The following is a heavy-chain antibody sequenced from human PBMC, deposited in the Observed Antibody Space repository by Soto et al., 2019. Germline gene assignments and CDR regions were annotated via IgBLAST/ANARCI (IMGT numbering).Heavy chain of an antibody. Sequence: QVQLVQSGAEVKKPGSSVKVSCKASGVTFRRYAISWVRQAPGQGLEWMGGIIPIFGTANYAQKFQGRVTITSDESTSTASRELSSLRSEDTVVYYCARDLGGYNWNYGQQCDSWGQGTLVTVSS. CDR2: IIPIFGTA. V-gene: IGHV1-69*05. D-gene: IGHD1-7*01. CDR3: ARDLGGYNWNYGQQCDS. CDR1: GVTFRRYA. J-gene: IGHJ4*02.